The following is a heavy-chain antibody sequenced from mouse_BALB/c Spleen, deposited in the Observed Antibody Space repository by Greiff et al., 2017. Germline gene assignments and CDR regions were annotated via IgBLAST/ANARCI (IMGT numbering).Heavy chain of an antibody. D-gene: IGHD1-1*01. J-gene: IGHJ1*01. CDR1: GFNIKDTY. Sequence: EVQVVESGAELVKPGASVKLSCTASGFNIKDTYMHWVKQRPEQGLEWIGRIDPANGNTKYDPKFQGKATITADTSSNTAYLQLSSLTSEDTAVYYCARNHYGSSYDWYFDVWGAGTTVTVSS. CDR2: IDPANGNT. CDR3: ARNHYGSSYDWYFDV. V-gene: IGHV14-3*02.